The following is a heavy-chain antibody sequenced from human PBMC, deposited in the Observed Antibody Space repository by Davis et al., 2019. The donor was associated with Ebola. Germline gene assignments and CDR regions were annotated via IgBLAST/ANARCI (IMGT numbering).Heavy chain of an antibody. J-gene: IGHJ4*02. V-gene: IGHV3-21*01. D-gene: IGHD3-16*01. CDR2: ISGSGFST. CDR3: ARDWAGGATDY. Sequence: GESLKISCAASGFTFSTYTMNWVRQVPGKGLEWVSSISGSGFSTSSADFLKGRFTISRENAKNSVYLQMNSLRAEDTAIYYCARDWAGGATDYWGQGTLVTVSS. CDR1: GFTFSTYT.